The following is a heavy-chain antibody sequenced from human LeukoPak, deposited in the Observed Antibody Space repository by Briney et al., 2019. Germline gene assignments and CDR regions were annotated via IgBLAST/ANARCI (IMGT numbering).Heavy chain of an antibody. CDR1: GGSISSSNW. Sequence: SETLSLTCAVSGGSISSSNWWSWVRQPPGKGLEWIGEINHSGSTNYNPSLKSRVTISVDTSKNQFSLKLSSVTAADTAVYYCARGRGYSSSWYFNFDYWGQGTLVTVSS. CDR3: ARGRGYSSSWYFNFDY. CDR2: INHSGST. D-gene: IGHD6-13*01. V-gene: IGHV4-4*02. J-gene: IGHJ4*02.